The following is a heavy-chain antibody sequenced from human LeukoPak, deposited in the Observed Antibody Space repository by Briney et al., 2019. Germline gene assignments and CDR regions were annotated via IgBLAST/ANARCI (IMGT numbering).Heavy chain of an antibody. D-gene: IGHD6-13*01. J-gene: IGHJ4*02. V-gene: IGHV4-4*07. CDR3: GRFLSIAAGFDY. CDR2: IYTSGTT. CDR1: GGSISNYY. Sequence: SETLSLTCTVSGGSISNYYWSWIRQPAGKGLEWIGRIYTSGTTHYNPSLKSRVTMSVDTSKNQFSLNLSSVTAADTAVYYCGRFLSIAAGFDYWGLGTLVTVSS.